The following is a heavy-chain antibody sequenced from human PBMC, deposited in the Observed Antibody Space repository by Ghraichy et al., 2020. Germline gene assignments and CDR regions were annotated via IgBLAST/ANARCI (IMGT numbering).Heavy chain of an antibody. Sequence: ASVKVSCKASGYIFSSSGISWVRQAPRQGLEWMAWISIYTGNTKYAQNHQGRVTVTTDTSTSTAYMELTSLRSNDTAVYYCARQMYSGSYYGMDVWGQGTTVTVSS. CDR1: GYIFSSSG. CDR2: ISIYTGNT. J-gene: IGHJ6*02. V-gene: IGHV1-18*01. CDR3: ARQMYSGSYYGMDV. D-gene: IGHD1-26*01.